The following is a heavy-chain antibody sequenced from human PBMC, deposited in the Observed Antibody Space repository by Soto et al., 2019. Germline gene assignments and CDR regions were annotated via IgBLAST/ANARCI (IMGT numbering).Heavy chain of an antibody. D-gene: IGHD4-4*01. Sequence: PGESLKISCEGSGYSFTSYWIARVRQMPGKGLEWMGIIYPGDSETRYSPSFQGQVTISADKPISTAYLQWSSLKASDTAMYYCARHETVSREYYYGMDVWGQGTTVTVSS. J-gene: IGHJ6*02. CDR3: ARHETVSREYYYGMDV. CDR2: IYPGDSET. V-gene: IGHV5-51*01. CDR1: GYSFTSYW.